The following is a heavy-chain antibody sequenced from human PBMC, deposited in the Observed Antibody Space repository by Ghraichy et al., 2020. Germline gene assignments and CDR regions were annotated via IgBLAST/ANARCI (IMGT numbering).Heavy chain of an antibody. CDR2: IYSGGST. D-gene: IGHD3-3*01. CDR3: ARTSSLRYYDFWSGYYADNYYYYGMDV. J-gene: IGHJ6*02. Sequence: GGSLRLSCAASGFTVSSNYMSWVRQAPGKGLEWVSVIYSGGSTYYADSVKGRFTISRDNSKNTLYLQMNSLRAEDTAVYYCARTSSLRYYDFWSGYYADNYYYYGMDVWGQGTTVTVSS. V-gene: IGHV3-53*01. CDR1: GFTVSSNY.